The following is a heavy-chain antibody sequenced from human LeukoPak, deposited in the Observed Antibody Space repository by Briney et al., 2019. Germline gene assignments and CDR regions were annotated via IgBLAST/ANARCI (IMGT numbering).Heavy chain of an antibody. CDR3: ARGLTFGEFNYYGMDV. CDR2: MNPNSGNT. V-gene: IGHV1-8*01. CDR1: GYTFTSYD. Sequence: GASVKVSCKASGYTFTSYDINWVRQATGQGLEWMGWMNPNSGNTGYAQKFQGRVTMTRNTSISTAYMELSSLRSEDTAVYYCARGLTFGEFNYYGMDVWGQGTTVTVSS. D-gene: IGHD3-10*01. J-gene: IGHJ6*02.